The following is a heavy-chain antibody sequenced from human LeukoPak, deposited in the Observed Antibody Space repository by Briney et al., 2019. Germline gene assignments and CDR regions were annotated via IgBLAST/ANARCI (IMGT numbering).Heavy chain of an antibody. CDR1: GGSISSLY. D-gene: IGHD6-6*01. CDR2: IYYTGST. CDR3: ARHRAYSSSSPFDY. J-gene: IGHJ4*02. Sequence: SETLSLTCSVSGGSISSLYWSWIRQPPGKGLEWIGYIYYTGSTNYNPSLRSRVTMFVDMSKNQFSLRLSSVTAADTAVYYCARHRAYSSSSPFDYWGQGTLVTVSS. V-gene: IGHV4-59*08.